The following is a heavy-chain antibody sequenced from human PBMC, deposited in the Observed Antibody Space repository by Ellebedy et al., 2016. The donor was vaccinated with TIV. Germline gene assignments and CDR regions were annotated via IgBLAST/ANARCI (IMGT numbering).Heavy chain of an antibody. CDR1: GGTFSNYA. V-gene: IGHV1-69*13. CDR2: IIPIFGTA. D-gene: IGHD2-2*01. Sequence: AASVKVSCKASGGTFSNYAISWVRQAPGQGLEWMGGIIPIFGTAKFAQKFQGRVTLTADESTRTAYMELSSLKSEDTAVYYCARVKGYCSTASCLYFDYWGQGTLVTVSS. CDR3: ARVKGYCSTASCLYFDY. J-gene: IGHJ4*02.